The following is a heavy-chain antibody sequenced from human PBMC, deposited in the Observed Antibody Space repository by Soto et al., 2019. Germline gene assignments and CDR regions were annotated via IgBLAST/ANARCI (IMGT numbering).Heavy chain of an antibody. CDR1: GFTFSDFY. CDR3: VRDPPPDSETVYMDV. J-gene: IGHJ6*02. V-gene: IGHV3-11*01. Sequence: GGSLRLSCAASGFTFSDFYISWVRQAPGKGLEWISYISSSGSLIYYADSVKGRFTISRDNANNSLYLQINSLRVEDTAVYYCVRDPPPDSETVYMDVWGQGNTVTVSS. D-gene: IGHD4-17*01. CDR2: ISSSGSLI.